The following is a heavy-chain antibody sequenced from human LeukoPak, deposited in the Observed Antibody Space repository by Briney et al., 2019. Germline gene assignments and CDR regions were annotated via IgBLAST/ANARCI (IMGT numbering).Heavy chain of an antibody. D-gene: IGHD5-24*01. CDR2: ISGSGGST. CDR3: AKRNLRDGYTLGGFDY. CDR1: GFTFSSYA. J-gene: IGHJ4*02. V-gene: IGHV3-23*01. Sequence: GGSLRLSCAASGFTFSSYAMSWVRQAPGKGLEWVSAISGSGGSTYYADSVKGRFTISRDNSKSTLYLEVNSLRAEDTAVYYCAKRNLRDGYTLGGFDYWGQGTLVIVSS.